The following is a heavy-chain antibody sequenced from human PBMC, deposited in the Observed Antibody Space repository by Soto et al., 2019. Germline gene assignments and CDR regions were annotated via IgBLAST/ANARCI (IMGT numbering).Heavy chain of an antibody. J-gene: IGHJ4*02. CDR3: AADSILYYYDS. V-gene: IGHV1-58*01. Sequence: QMQLVQSGPEVKKPGTSVKVSCKASGFTFTSSAVQWVRQARGQRLEWIGWIVVGSGNTNYAQKFQERVTITRDMSTSTAYMELSSLRSEDTAVYYCAADSILYYYDSWCQGTLVTVSS. D-gene: IGHD3-22*01. CDR2: IVVGSGNT. CDR1: GFTFTSSA.